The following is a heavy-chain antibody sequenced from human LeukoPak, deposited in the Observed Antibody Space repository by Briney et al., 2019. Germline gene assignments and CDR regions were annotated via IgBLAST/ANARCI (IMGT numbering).Heavy chain of an antibody. D-gene: IGHD2-2*01. Sequence: GGSLRLSCAASGFTFSSYSMNWVRQAPGKGLEWVSYISSSSSTIYYADSVKGRFTISRDNAKNSLYLQMNSLRAEDTAVYYCARDEKRFGCSSTSCHFDPWGQGTLVTVSS. CDR2: ISSSSSTI. CDR1: GFTFSSYS. J-gene: IGHJ5*02. CDR3: ARDEKRFGCSSTSCHFDP. V-gene: IGHV3-48*04.